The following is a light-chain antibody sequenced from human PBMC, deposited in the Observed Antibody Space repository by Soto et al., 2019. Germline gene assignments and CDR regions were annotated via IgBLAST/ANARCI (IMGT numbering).Light chain of an antibody. CDR3: QQYDNFPLT. J-gene: IGKJ4*01. CDR2: KAS. Sequence: DIQMTQSPSTLSASVGDRVTITCRASQSISSWLAWYQQKPGKAPKILIYKASTLESGGPSRFSGSGSGTEFPLTIDSLQPDDFATYYCQQYDNFPLTFGGGTKVEIK. V-gene: IGKV1-5*03. CDR1: QSISSW.